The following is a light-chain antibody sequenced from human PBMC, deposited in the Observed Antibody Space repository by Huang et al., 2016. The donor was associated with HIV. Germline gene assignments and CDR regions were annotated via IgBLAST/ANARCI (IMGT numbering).Light chain of an antibody. Sequence: EIVLTQSPGTLSLSPGERATLSCRASQSISSSSLAWYLQKPGQAPTLLIHDASTRATDIPDRFSGSGSGTDFTLTISRLEPEDFAVYYCHQYGSPPFTFGPGTKVDIK. J-gene: IGKJ3*01. CDR3: HQYGSPPFT. CDR1: QSISSSS. CDR2: DAS. V-gene: IGKV3-20*01.